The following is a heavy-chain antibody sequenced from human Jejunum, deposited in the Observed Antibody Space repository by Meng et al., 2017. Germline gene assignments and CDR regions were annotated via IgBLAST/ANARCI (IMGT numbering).Heavy chain of an antibody. CDR2: IYYTGST. CDR3: AGDPPPSPSDAFDV. J-gene: IGHJ3*01. CDR1: GDSISSYY. V-gene: IGHV4-59*01. Sequence: SETLSLTCNVSGDSISSYYWSWIRQPPGKGLEWIGYIYYTGSTDYNPSLKGRVTMSVDASKNQFSLKLSSVTAADAAVYYCAGDPPPSPSDAFDVWGQGTRVTVSS.